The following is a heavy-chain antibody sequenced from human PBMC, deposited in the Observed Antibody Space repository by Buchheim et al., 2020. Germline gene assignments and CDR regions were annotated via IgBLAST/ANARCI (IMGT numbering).Heavy chain of an antibody. V-gene: IGHV3-30*02. J-gene: IGHJ6*02. CDR2: IRYDGSNK. CDR1: GFTFSSYG. Sequence: QVQLVESGGGVVQPGRSLRLSCAASGFTFSSYGMHWVRQAPGKGLEWVAFIRYDGSNKYYADSVKGRFTISRDNSKNTLYLQMNSLRAEDSSVYYCAKGLTRPVYYYDMDVWGQGTT. D-gene: IGHD6-6*01. CDR3: AKGLTRPVYYYDMDV.